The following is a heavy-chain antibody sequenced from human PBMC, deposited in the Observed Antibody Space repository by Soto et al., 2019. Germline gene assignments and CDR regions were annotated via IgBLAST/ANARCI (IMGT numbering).Heavy chain of an antibody. CDR3: ARVPIDTYMIYWSDP. Sequence: SETLSLTCTVSGDTVSSGDYYWTWIRQPPGKGLEWVGHIYFSGRTNYIPSLESRVTISLDTSKNQFSLKLTSVTAADTAVYYCARVPIDTYMIYWSDPWGQGTLVTVSS. V-gene: IGHV4-61*08. CDR1: GDTVSSGDYY. D-gene: IGHD3-16*01. CDR2: IYFSGRT. J-gene: IGHJ5*02.